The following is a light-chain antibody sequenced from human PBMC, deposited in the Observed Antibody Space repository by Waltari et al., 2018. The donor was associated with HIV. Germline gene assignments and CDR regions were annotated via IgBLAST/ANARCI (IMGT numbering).Light chain of an antibody. CDR2: GAS. J-gene: IGKJ4*01. CDR3: QHFGSSHLT. V-gene: IGKV3-20*01. CDR1: QSVGSSY. Sequence: IVLTQSPLTLSLSPGERGALSCRASQSVGSSYLAWYQQKPGQAPRLLIYGASSRATGIPDRFSGSGSGTDFTLSISGLEPEDFAVYYCQHFGSSHLTFGGGTKVEIK.